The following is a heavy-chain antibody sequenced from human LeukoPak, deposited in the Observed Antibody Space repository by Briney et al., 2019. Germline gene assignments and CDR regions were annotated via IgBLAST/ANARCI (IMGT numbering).Heavy chain of an antibody. V-gene: IGHV1-24*01. D-gene: IGHD3-3*01. Sequence: ASVKVSCKVSGYTLTELSMHWVRQAPGKGLEWMGGFDPEDGETIYAQKFQGRVTMTEDTSTDTAYMELSSLRSEDTAVYYCASLERTIFGVASRAFDIWGQGTMVTVSS. CDR1: GYTLTELS. CDR3: ASLERTIFGVASRAFDI. J-gene: IGHJ3*02. CDR2: FDPEDGET.